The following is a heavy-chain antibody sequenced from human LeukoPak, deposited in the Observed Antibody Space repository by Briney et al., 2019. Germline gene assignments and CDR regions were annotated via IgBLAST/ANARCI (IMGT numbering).Heavy chain of an antibody. D-gene: IGHD2-2*01. CDR3: ARGVVPAAMGFDP. CDR2: IYTSGST. V-gene: IGHV4-61*02. J-gene: IGHJ5*02. CDR1: GGSISSSSYY. Sequence: TSSETLSLTCTVSGGSISSSSYYWSWIRQPAGKGLEWIGRIYTSGSTNYNPSLKSRVTISVDTPKDQFSLKLSSVTAADTAVYYCARGVVPAAMGFDPWGQGTLVTVSS.